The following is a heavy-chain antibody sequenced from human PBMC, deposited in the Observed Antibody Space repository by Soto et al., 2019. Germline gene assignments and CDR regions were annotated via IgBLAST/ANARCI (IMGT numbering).Heavy chain of an antibody. V-gene: IGHV3-74*01. CDR3: GSDSGKKRGIDV. J-gene: IGHJ4*02. CDR1: GFNFSTYW. D-gene: IGHD3-10*01. CDR2: INSDASST. Sequence: EVQLVESGGGLVQPGGSLRLSCAASGFNFSTYWMHWVRQAPGKGLVWVSRINSDASSTAYADSVKGRFTISRDNAKNTLYLQMNSLRAEDTAVYYCGSDSGKKRGIDVGGQGTLVTVSS.